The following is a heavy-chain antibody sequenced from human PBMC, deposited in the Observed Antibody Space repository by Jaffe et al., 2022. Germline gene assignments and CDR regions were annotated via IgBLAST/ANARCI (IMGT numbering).Heavy chain of an antibody. V-gene: IGHV1-2*06. D-gene: IGHD2-15*01. CDR1: GYTFTGYY. J-gene: IGHJ6*03. CDR3: ASGGFCSGGSCSYYYYMDV. Sequence: QVQLVQSGAEVKKPGASVKVSCKASGYTFTGYYTHWVRQAPGQGLEWMGRIDPISGGANCAQKFQGRVSLTRDTSISTAYMELSRLRSDDTAVYYCASGGFCSGGSCSYYYYMDVWGKGTTVTVSS. CDR2: IDPISGGA.